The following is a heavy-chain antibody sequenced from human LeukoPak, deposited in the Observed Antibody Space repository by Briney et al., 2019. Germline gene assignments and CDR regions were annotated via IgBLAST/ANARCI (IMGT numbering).Heavy chain of an antibody. CDR3: ARDRGLYGRLDP. V-gene: IGHV1-8*01. J-gene: IGHJ5*02. Sequence: GASVKVSCKASGYTFSSFEINWVRQATGQGPEWMGWMNPDSGNTGYAPQFHGRITMTRDTSINTAYMELTGLRSEDTAIYYCARDRGLYGRLDPWGQGTLVTVSS. D-gene: IGHD3-10*01. CDR2: MNPDSGNT. CDR1: GYTFSSFE.